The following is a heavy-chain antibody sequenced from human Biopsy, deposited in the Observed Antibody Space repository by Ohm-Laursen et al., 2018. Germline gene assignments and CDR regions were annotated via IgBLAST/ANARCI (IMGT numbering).Heavy chain of an antibody. CDR1: KFTVSSNY. CDR3: ARDTRWSPYSMDV. J-gene: IGHJ6*02. D-gene: IGHD4-23*01. Sequence: SLRLSCTALKFTVSSNYMTWVRQAPGRGLEWVSYISGGGTIYYGDSMKGRVTISRDNAKNSLYLQMHSLRAEDTAVYYCARDTRWSPYSMDVWGQGTTVTVSS. V-gene: IGHV3-11*01. CDR2: ISGGGTI.